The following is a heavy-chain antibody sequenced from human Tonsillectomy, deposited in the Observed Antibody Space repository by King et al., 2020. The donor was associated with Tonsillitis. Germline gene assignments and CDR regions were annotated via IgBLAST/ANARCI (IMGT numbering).Heavy chain of an antibody. CDR3: ARTGEYSSYYYGMDV. Sequence: VQLVESGGGLVKPGGSLRLSCAASGFTFSGYTMSWVRQAPGKGLEWVSSISSSGSHKYYADSVKGRFTISRDNAKNSLDLQMNSLRAEDTAVYYCARTGEYSSYYYGMDVWDQGTTVTVSS. J-gene: IGHJ6*02. V-gene: IGHV3-21*06. D-gene: IGHD6-6*01. CDR2: ISSSGSHK. CDR1: GFTFSGYT.